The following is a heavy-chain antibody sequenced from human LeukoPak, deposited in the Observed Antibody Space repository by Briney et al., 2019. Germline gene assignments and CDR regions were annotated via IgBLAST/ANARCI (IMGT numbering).Heavy chain of an antibody. J-gene: IGHJ6*02. CDR1: QFIFTYYA. CDR3: GKDLAGGALDV. Sequence: GGSLRLFCAASQFIFTYYAIHWDRQAPGKGLEWVTSLSYDGGDKHYADSVKGRFTVSRDSSKNTVYLQMNGLTTADTAVYHCGKDLAGGALDVWGQGTTVTVS. D-gene: IGHD4/OR15-4a*01. CDR2: LSYDGGDK. V-gene: IGHV3-30-3*01.